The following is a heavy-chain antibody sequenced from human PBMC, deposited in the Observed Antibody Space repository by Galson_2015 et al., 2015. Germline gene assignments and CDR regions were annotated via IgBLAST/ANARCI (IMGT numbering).Heavy chain of an antibody. J-gene: IGHJ6*02. V-gene: IGHV3-33*01. D-gene: IGHD2-15*01. CDR1: GFTFSSYG. CDR3: ARGAAVVVAATLDYYYGMDV. Sequence: SLRLSCAASGFTFSSYGMHWVRQAPGKGLEWVAVIWYDGSNKYYADSVKGRFTISRDNSKNTLYLQMNSLRAEDTAVYYCARGAAVVVAATLDYYYGMDVWGQGTAVTVSS. CDR2: IWYDGSNK.